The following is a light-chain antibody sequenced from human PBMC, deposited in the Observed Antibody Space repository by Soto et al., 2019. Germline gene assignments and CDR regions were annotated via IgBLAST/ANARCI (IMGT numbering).Light chain of an antibody. J-gene: IGLJ1*01. Sequence: QSARTQPRSVSGSPGQSVTISCTGSSSEVGAYNYVSWYQHNTGKAPKLLIYDVTNRISGVHDRISGSKFGLVASLIISAIVIAPEANRCRRSQARSHGYVFGNGT. CDR2: DVT. CDR3: RSQARSHGYV. V-gene: IGLV2-11*01. CDR1: SSEVGAYNY.